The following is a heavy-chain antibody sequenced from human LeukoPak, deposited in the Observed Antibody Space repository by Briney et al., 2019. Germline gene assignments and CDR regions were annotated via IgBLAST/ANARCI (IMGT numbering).Heavy chain of an antibody. V-gene: IGHV1-2*02. CDR2: INPNSGST. CDR3: AVSYSGGSIFDY. Sequence: ASVKVSCKASGYTFTGYYIHWVRQAPGQGLEWMGWINPNSGSTSYAQKSQGRVTMTRDTSISIAYMELTSLRSDDTAIYYCAVSYSGGSIFDYWGQGTMVTVA. D-gene: IGHD6-19*01. J-gene: IGHJ4*02. CDR1: GYTFTGYY.